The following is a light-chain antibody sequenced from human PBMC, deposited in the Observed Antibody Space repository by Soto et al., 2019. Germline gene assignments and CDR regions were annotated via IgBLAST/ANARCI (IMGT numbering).Light chain of an antibody. J-gene: IGKJ4*01. CDR1: QSLSSTY. CDR3: LQYGHSPPT. CDR2: GAS. V-gene: IGKV3-20*01. Sequence: EIVLTQSPGTLSLSPGERATLSCRASQSLSSTYLAWYQQKPGQAPRLLIYGASSRATGLPDRFIGSGSATAFTLTISRLEPEDFAVYHCLQYGHSPPTFGGGTKVEI.